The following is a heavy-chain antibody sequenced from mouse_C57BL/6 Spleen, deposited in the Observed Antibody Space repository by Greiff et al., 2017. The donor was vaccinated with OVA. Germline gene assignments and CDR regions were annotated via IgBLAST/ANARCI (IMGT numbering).Heavy chain of an antibody. CDR1: GYSITSGYY. J-gene: IGHJ1*03. CDR3: ARRWGYFDV. CDR2: ISYDGSN. Sequence: VQLKQSGPGLVKPSQSLSLTCSVTGYSITSGYYWNWIRQFPGNKLEWMGYISYDGSNNYNPSLKNRISITRDTSKNQFFLKLNSVTTEDTATYYCARRWGYFDVWGTGTTVTVSS. V-gene: IGHV3-6*01.